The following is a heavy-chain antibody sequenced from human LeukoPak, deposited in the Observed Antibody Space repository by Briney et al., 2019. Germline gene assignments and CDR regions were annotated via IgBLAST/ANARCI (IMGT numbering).Heavy chain of an antibody. Sequence: ASVKVSCQALGYTFTDHYFHWLRRAPGQGMEWMGWIHPGRGDTNIAQKFQGRVSLTRDMSISTACMELSRLTSDDTAVYYCARDHNWGPDYWGQGTLVSVSS. CDR3: ARDHNWGPDY. J-gene: IGHJ4*02. D-gene: IGHD7-27*01. V-gene: IGHV1-2*02. CDR1: GYTFTDHY. CDR2: IHPGRGDT.